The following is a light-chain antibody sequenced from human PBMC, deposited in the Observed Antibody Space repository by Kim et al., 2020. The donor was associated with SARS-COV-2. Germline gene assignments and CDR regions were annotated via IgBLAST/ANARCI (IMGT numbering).Light chain of an antibody. J-gene: IGLJ1*01. Sequence: VSPGQTSRIRCSGDTFPGKQTYWYQQKSGQAPLLVIYKDNERPSGIPGRFSGSSSGTTVTLTISGVQAEDDADYYCQSADGSGTYVFGTGTKVTVL. CDR1: TFPGKQ. CDR2: KDN. CDR3: QSADGSGTYV. V-gene: IGLV3-25*03.